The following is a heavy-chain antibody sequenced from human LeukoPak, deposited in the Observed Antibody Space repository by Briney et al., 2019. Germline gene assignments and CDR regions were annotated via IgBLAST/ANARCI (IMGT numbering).Heavy chain of an antibody. V-gene: IGHV3-23*01. CDR2: ITTSGGST. CDR3: GSDPNGDYVGALGY. CDR1: GFTFSSYA. D-gene: IGHD4-17*01. J-gene: IGHJ4*01. Sequence: PGGSLRLSCAASGFTFSSYAMCWVRQAPGKGLEWVSFITTSGGSTSYADSVKGRFTISRDNSKNTIYLQMNSLRAEDTAIYYCGSDPNGDYVGALGYWGRGTLVTVSS.